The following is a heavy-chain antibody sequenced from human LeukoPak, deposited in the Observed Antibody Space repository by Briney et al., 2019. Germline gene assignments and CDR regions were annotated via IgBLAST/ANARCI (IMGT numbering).Heavy chain of an antibody. CDR1: GFTFSSYA. J-gene: IGHJ6*02. V-gene: IGHV3-23*01. CDR2: ISGSGGST. CDR3: ARERVLEDYYYYGMDV. Sequence: PGGSLRLSCAASGFTFSSYAMSWVRQAPGKGLEWVSAISGSGGSTYYADSVKGRFTISRDNSKNTLYLQMNSLRAEDTAVYYCARERVLEDYYYYGMDVWGQGTTVTVSS.